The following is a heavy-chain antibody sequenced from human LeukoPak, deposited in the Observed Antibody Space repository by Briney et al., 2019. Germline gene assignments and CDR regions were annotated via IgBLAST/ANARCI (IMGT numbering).Heavy chain of an antibody. CDR3: ARGVVTDDYYMDV. CDR1: GGSISSGRYY. J-gene: IGHJ6*03. CDR2: LYTNDNT. Sequence: SQTLSLTCSVSGGSISSGRYYWTWIRQPAGKGLEWIGRLYTNDNTNYDPSLESRVSISVDTSKSQFYLQLTSVTAADTAVYFCARGVVTDDYYMDVCGKGITVIVSS. D-gene: IGHD2-21*02. V-gene: IGHV4-61*02.